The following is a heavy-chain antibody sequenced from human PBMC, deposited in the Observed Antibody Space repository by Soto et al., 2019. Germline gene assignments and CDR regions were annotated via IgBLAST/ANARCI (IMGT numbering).Heavy chain of an antibody. V-gene: IGHV4-59*12. D-gene: IGHD1-26*01. CDR3: VRVGVGIGNHFDS. J-gene: IGHJ4*02. Sequence: PSETLSLTCSVSNGSISGFYWTWIRQPPGKILEWIGYIHYSGRTDYNPSLTSRATMSVDTSKNQFSLNLKSITAAGTAVYYCVRVGVGIGNHFDSWGRGTLVTVPQ. CDR2: IHYSGRT. CDR1: NGSISGFY.